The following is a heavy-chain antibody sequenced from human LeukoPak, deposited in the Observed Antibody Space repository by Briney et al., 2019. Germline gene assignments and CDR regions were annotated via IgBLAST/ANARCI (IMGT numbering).Heavy chain of an antibody. D-gene: IGHD3-10*01. CDR2: INHSGST. V-gene: IGHV4-34*01. J-gene: IGHJ3*02. CDR1: GGSFSGYY. CDR3: ARDRYGSGSSDAFDI. Sequence: SETLSLTCAVYGGSFSGYYWSWIRQPPGKGLEWIGEINHSGSTNYNPSLKSRVTISVDKSKNQFSLKLSSVTAADTAVYYCARDRYGSGSSDAFDIWGQGTMVTVSS.